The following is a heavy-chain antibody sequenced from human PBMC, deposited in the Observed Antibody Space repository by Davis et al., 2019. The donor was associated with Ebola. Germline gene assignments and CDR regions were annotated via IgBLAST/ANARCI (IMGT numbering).Heavy chain of an antibody. Sequence: PGGSLRLSCAASGFTFSGSAMHWVRQAPGKGLEWVGRIRSKANSYATAYAASVKGRFTISRDDSKNTAYLQMNSLKTEDTAVYYCTRHADSGYDEDWGQGTLVTVSS. V-gene: IGHV3-73*01. CDR1: GFTFSGSA. J-gene: IGHJ4*02. CDR2: IRSKANSYAT. D-gene: IGHD5-12*01. CDR3: TRHADSGYDED.